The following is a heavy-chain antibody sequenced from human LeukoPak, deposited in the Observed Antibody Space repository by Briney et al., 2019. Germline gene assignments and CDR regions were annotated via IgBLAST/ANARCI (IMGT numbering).Heavy chain of an antibody. CDR1: GFTFSSYW. Sequence: GGSLRRSCAASGFTFSSYWMHWVRQAPGKGLVWVSRINTDGSSTSYADSVKGRFTISRDNAKNTLYLQMNSLRAEDTAVYYCASQYYYDSSGHFRERDYWGQGTLVTVSS. V-gene: IGHV3-74*01. CDR3: ASQYYYDSSGHFRERDY. J-gene: IGHJ4*02. CDR2: INTDGSST. D-gene: IGHD3-22*01.